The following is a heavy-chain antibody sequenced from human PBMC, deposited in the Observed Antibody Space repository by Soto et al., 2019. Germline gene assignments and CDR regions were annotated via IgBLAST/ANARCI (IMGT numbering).Heavy chain of an antibody. V-gene: IGHV4-59*01. CDR2: IYYTGSP. CDR3: ARSRSTRQPFDY. CDR1: NGSISTSY. Sequence: SETLSLTCTVSNGSISTSYWSWIRQPPGRSLEWIGHIYYTGSPTYNPSLKSRVTISENTSKKTVSLTLVSVTAEDTAVYYCARSRSTRQPFDYWGRGTLVTVSS. D-gene: IGHD5-12*01. J-gene: IGHJ4*02.